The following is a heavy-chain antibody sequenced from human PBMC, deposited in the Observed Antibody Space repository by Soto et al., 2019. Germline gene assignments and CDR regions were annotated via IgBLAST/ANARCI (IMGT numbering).Heavy chain of an antibody. Sequence: GGSLRLSWGASGLTFSSYDMHWVRLATGKGLEWVSAICTAGDTYYPGSVKGRFTISRENAKNSLYLQMISLRAGDMAVYYCARGLNIPSFAFDIWGQGTMVTVSS. V-gene: IGHV3-13*01. J-gene: IGHJ3*02. CDR3: ARGLNIPSFAFDI. CDR2: ICTAGDT. CDR1: GLTFSSYD.